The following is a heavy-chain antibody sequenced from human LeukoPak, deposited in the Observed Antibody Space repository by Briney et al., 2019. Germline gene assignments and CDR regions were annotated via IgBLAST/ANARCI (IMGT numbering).Heavy chain of an antibody. J-gene: IGHJ4*02. CDR1: GLTFSNAW. CDR2: IKSKTDGGTT. D-gene: IGHD2-2*01. V-gene: IGHV3-15*01. CDR3: TTDRNIVVVGGY. Sequence: GGSLRLSCAASGLTFSNAWMSWVRQAPGKGLEWVGRIKSKTDGGTTDYAAPVKGRFTISRDDSKNTLYLQMNSLKTEDTAVYYCTTDRNIVVVGGYWGQGTLVTVSS.